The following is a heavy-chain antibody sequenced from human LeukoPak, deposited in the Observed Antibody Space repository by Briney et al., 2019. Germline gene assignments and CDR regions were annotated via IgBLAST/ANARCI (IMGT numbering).Heavy chain of an antibody. V-gene: IGHV1-8*03. D-gene: IGHD3-22*01. Sequence: GASVKVSCKASGYTFTSYDINWVRQATGQGLEWMGWMNPNSGNTGYAQKFQGRVTITRNTSISTAYMELSSLRSEDTAVYYCARGAGYHYDRSGYYYGWFDPWGQGTLVTVSS. J-gene: IGHJ5*02. CDR3: ARGAGYHYDRSGYYYGWFDP. CDR2: MNPNSGNT. CDR1: GYTFTSYD.